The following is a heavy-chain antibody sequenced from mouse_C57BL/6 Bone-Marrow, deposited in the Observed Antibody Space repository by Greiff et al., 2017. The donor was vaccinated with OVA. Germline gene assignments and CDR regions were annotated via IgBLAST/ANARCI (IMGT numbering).Heavy chain of an antibody. V-gene: IGHV5-4*01. D-gene: IGHD4-1*01. CDR3: ARDLTGTWFAY. Sequence: EVKLVESGGGLVKPGGSLKLSCAASGFTFSSYAMSRVRQTPEKRLEWVATISDGGSYTYYPDNVKGRFTVSRDNAKNNLYLQMSHLKSEDTAMYYCARDLTGTWFAYWGQGTLVTVSA. J-gene: IGHJ3*01. CDR1: GFTFSSYA. CDR2: ISDGGSYT.